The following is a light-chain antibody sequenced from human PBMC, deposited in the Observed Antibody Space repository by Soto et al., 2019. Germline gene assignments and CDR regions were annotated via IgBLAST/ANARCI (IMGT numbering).Light chain of an antibody. CDR1: QSVSSTY. J-gene: IGKJ2*01. V-gene: IGKV3-20*01. CDR2: GAS. CDR3: QHYGTSPQYT. Sequence: EIVLTQSPRTLSLSPGERATLSCRASQSVSSTYLAWYQQKPGQAPRLLIYGASSRATGIPDRFSGGGSGTDFTLTISRLEPEDFAVYYCQHYGTSPQYTFGQGTKLEIK.